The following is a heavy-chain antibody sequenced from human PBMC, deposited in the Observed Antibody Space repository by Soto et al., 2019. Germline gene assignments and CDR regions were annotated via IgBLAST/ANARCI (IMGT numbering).Heavy chain of an antibody. J-gene: IGHJ4*02. D-gene: IGHD4-4*01. CDR3: ARVREMATVIDY. Sequence: SETLSLTCTVSGGSVSSGRYYWSWIRQPPGKGLEWIGYIYYSGSTNYNPSLKSRVTISVDTSKNQFSPKLSSVTAADTAVYYCARVREMATVIDYWGQGTLVTVSS. V-gene: IGHV4-61*01. CDR1: GGSVSSGRYY. CDR2: IYYSGST.